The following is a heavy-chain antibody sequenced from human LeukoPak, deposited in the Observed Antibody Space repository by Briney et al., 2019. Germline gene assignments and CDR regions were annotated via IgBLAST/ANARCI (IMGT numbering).Heavy chain of an antibody. D-gene: IGHD3-3*01. CDR2: ISSSSSYI. J-gene: IGHJ4*02. CDR3: ARGFTYYDFWSGYFSPPGAADY. Sequence: GGSLRLSCAAAGFTFSSYSMNWVRQAPGKGLEWVSSISSSSSYIYYADSVKGRFTISRDNAKNSLFLQMNSLRAEDTAVYYCARGFTYYDFWSGYFSPPGAADYWGQGTLVTVSS. CDR1: GFTFSSYS. V-gene: IGHV3-21*01.